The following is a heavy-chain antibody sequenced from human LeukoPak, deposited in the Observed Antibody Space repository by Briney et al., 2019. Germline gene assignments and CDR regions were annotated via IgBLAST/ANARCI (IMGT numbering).Heavy chain of an antibody. V-gene: IGHV1-69*13. Sequence: PVASVKVSCKASGGTFSSYAISWVRQAPGQGLEWMGGIIPIFGTANYAQKFQGRVTITADESTSTAYMELSSLRSEDTAVYYCARPIAARPDDYFDYWGQGTLVTVSS. CDR1: GGTFSSYA. CDR3: ARPIAARPDDYFDY. CDR2: IIPIFGTA. D-gene: IGHD6-6*01. J-gene: IGHJ4*02.